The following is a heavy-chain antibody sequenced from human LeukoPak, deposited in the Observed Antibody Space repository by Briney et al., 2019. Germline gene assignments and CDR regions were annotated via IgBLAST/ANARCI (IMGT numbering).Heavy chain of an antibody. D-gene: IGHD3-3*01. V-gene: IGHV4-38-2*01. CDR2: IYYSGST. CDR1: GYSISSGYY. CDR3: ARLYYDFWSGYYGPFDY. J-gene: IGHJ4*02. Sequence: PSEALSLTCAVSGYSISSGYYWGWIRQPPGKGLEWVGSIYYSGSTYYNPSLKSRVTISVDTSKNQFSLKLSSVTAADTAVYYCARLYYDFWSGYYGPFDYWGQGTLVTVSS.